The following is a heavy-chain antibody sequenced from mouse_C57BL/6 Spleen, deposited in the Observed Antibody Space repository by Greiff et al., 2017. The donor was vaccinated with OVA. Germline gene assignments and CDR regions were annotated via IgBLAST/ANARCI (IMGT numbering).Heavy chain of an antibody. J-gene: IGHJ4*01. Sequence: EVQVVESGGGLVKPGGSLKLSCAASGFTFSDYGMHWVRQAPEKGLEWVAYISSGSSTIYYADTVKGRFTISRDNAKTTLFLQMTSLRSEDTAMYYCAREEAYYGSSSYAMDYWGQGTSVTVSS. V-gene: IGHV5-17*01. CDR2: ISSGSSTI. D-gene: IGHD1-1*01. CDR1: GFTFSDYG. CDR3: AREEAYYGSSSYAMDY.